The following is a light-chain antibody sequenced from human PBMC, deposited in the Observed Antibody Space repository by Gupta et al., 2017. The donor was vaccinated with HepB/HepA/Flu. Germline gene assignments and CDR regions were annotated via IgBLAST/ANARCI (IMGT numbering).Light chain of an antibody. CDR3: ATWDDSLSAGV. Sequence: ISCSGSSSNIGSYYVYWYQQLPGTAPKLLLYRNNQRPSGVPDRFSGSKSGTSASLAISGLRSEVEANYYCATWDDSLSAGVFGGGTKLTVL. CDR1: SSNIGSYY. J-gene: IGLJ2*01. V-gene: IGLV1-47*01. CDR2: RNN.